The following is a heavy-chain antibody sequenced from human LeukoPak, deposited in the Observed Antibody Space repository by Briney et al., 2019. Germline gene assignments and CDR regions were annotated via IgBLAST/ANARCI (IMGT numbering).Heavy chain of an antibody. CDR3: ARVGWELLYFDY. J-gene: IGHJ4*02. CDR1: GGSISSYY. CDR2: IYYSGST. Sequence: SETLSLTCTVSGGSISSYYWSWIRQPPGKGLEWIGYIYYSGSTNYNPSLKSQVTISVDTSKNQFSLKLSSVTAADTAVYYCARVGWELLYFDYWGQGTLVTVSS. D-gene: IGHD1-26*01. V-gene: IGHV4-59*01.